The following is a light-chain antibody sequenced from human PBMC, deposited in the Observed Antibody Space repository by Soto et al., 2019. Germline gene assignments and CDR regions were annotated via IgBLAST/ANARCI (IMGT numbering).Light chain of an antibody. CDR1: QHIFYN. V-gene: IGKV3-15*01. J-gene: IGKJ2*01. CDR3: LQYHNLWA. CDR2: RAS. Sequence: IVMTQSPTTRSVSPGESATLSCRAGQHIFYNVAWYQHRPGQAPRLLIYRASTRAPGVPARFSGSGSGTEFTLTISSLQPEDFAVYSCLQYHNLWAFGQGTKLEI.